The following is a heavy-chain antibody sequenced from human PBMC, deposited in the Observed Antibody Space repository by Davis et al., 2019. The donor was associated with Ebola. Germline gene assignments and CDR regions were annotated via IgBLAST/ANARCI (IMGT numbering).Heavy chain of an antibody. V-gene: IGHV3-7*01. Sequence: GESLKISCAASGLTLSSFWMSWVRQAPGKGLEWVAIIKHDGSEKHYVDSVKGRFTICRDHAKNSLYLQMSSLKAEDTAVYYCASGYSGHDSPFDDWGQGTLVTVSS. CDR1: GLTLSSFW. D-gene: IGHD5-12*01. CDR2: IKHDGSEK. CDR3: ASGYSGHDSPFDD. J-gene: IGHJ4*01.